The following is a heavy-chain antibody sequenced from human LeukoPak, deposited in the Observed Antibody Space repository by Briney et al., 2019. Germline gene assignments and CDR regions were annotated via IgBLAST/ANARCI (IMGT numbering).Heavy chain of an antibody. Sequence: GRSLRLSCAASGFTFSSYGMHWVRQAPGKGLEWVPVISYDGSNKYYADSVKGRFTISRDNSKNTLYLQMNSLRAEDTAVYYCAKDFGGHYCYYGMDVWGKGTTVTVSS. V-gene: IGHV3-30*18. J-gene: IGHJ6*04. CDR2: ISYDGSNK. CDR3: AKDFGGHYCYYGMDV. CDR1: GFTFSSYG. D-gene: IGHD2-15*01.